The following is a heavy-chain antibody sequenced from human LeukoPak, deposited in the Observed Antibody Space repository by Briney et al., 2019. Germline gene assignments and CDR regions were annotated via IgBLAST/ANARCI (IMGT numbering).Heavy chain of an antibody. CDR3: ARDMFGELDYYYYGMDV. CDR1: GFTFSSYS. Sequence: PGGSLRLSCAASGFTFSSYSMNWVRQAPGKGLEWVSSISSSSSYIYYADSVKGRFTISRDNAKNSLYLQMNSLRAEDTAVYYCARDMFGELDYYYYGMDVWGQGTTVTVSS. CDR2: ISSSSSYI. J-gene: IGHJ6*02. D-gene: IGHD3-10*02. V-gene: IGHV3-21*01.